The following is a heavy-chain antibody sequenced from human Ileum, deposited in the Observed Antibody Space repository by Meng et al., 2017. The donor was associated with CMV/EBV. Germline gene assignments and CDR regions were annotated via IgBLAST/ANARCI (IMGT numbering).Heavy chain of an antibody. CDR1: GFTFSSYW. CDR2: VNPDETTT. J-gene: IGHJ4*02. V-gene: IGHV3-74*01. CDR3: VRSGGTLDY. D-gene: IGHD2-8*02. Sequence: LSCAASGFTFSSYWMHWVRQDPGRGLVWDSQVNPDETTTAYADSVKGRFTISRDNAKNTLYLQMNSLRAEDTAVYYCVRSGGTLDYWGQGTLVTVSS.